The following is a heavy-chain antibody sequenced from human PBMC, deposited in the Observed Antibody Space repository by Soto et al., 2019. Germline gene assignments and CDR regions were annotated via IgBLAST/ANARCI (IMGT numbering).Heavy chain of an antibody. CDR1: GDSMSTYY. D-gene: IGHD7-27*01. Sequence: SETLSLTCTVSGDSMSTYYWNWSRQSAAKRRQGMVRISATGATTYIPSLKSRITLSVDTSKNEFSLNVKFVTAADTAVYFCARDQSGAADFWGPGTLVTVSS. CDR3: ARDQSGAADF. V-gene: IGHV4-4*07. J-gene: IGHJ3*01. CDR2: ISATGAT.